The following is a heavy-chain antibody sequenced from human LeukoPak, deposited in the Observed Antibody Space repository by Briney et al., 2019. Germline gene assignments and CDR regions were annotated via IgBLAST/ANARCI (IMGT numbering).Heavy chain of an antibody. CDR1: GGSIRSYF. V-gene: IGHV4-4*07. Sequence: PSETLSLTCTVSGGSIRSYFWGWVRQPAGKGLEWIGRSYTTGATFYSASLKTRLTMSIHTSKNLFSLRLTSVVAADTAVYYCARQGYTASYYFLDYWSQGTLVTVSS. J-gene: IGHJ4*02. CDR3: ARQGYTASYYFLDY. D-gene: IGHD1-26*01. CDR2: SYTTGAT.